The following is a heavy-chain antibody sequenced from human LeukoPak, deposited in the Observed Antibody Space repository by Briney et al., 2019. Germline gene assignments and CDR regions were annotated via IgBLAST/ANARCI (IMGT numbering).Heavy chain of an antibody. CDR3: AKFSVSYYYYYGMDV. J-gene: IGHJ6*02. D-gene: IGHD2-8*01. Sequence: PGRSLRLSCAASGFTFSSYGMHWVRQAPGKGLEWVAVISYDGSNKYYADSVKGRFTIARDNSKNTLYLQMNSLRAEDTAVYYCAKFSVSYYYYYGMDVWGQGTTVTVSS. CDR1: GFTFSSYG. V-gene: IGHV3-30*18. CDR2: ISYDGSNK.